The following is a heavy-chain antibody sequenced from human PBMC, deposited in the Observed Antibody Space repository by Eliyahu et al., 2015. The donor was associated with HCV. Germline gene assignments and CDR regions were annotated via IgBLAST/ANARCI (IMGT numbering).Heavy chain of an antibody. V-gene: IGHV1-46*01. CDR2: INPSGGST. CDR3: ARPIGVTMFREEDWFDP. D-gene: IGHD3-10*01. Sequence: QVQLVQSGAEVKKPGASVKISCQTSGYTFSSYYIHWVRQAPGQGFEWMGRINPSGGSTSYAQKFQGRVTMTRDVPTSTVHMELSRLRSEDTAVYYCARPIGVTMFREEDWFDPWGQGTLVTVSS. J-gene: IGHJ5*02. CDR1: GYTFSSYY.